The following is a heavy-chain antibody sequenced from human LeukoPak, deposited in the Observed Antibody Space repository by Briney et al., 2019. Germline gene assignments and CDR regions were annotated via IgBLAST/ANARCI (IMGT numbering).Heavy chain of an antibody. CDR3: AKDLELLWFGEFGFSAFDI. J-gene: IGHJ3*02. Sequence: GGSLRLSCAAPGFTFSSYGMSWVRQAPGKGLEWVSAISGSGGSTYYADSVKGRFTISRDNSKNTLYLQMNSLRAEDTAVYYCAKDLELLWFGEFGFSAFDIWGQGTMVTVSS. D-gene: IGHD3-10*01. V-gene: IGHV3-23*01. CDR1: GFTFSSYG. CDR2: ISGSGGST.